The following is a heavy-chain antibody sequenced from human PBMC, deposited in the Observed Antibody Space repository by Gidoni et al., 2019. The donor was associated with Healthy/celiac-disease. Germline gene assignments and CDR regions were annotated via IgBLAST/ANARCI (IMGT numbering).Heavy chain of an antibody. D-gene: IGHD5-18*01. V-gene: IGHV3-20*01. Sequence: EVQLVESGGGVVRPGGSLRLSCAASGFTFGDYGIRWVRQAPGKGLEWVSGINWNGGSTGYADSVKGRFTISRDNAKNSLYLQMNSLRAEDTALYHCARERESGPRAGYSYGYWYNWFDPWGQGTLVTVSS. CDR1: GFTFGDYG. J-gene: IGHJ5*02. CDR3: ARERESGPRAGYSYGYWYNWFDP. CDR2: INWNGGST.